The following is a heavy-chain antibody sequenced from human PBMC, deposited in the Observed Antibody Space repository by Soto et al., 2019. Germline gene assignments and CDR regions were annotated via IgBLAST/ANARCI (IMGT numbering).Heavy chain of an antibody. CDR2: IYYSGST. J-gene: IGHJ6*02. CDR3: ARDARYYGMDV. V-gene: IGHV4-59*01. CDR1: GGSISSYY. Sequence: SETLSLTCTVSGGSISSYYWSWIRQPPGKGLEWIGNIYYSGSTNYNPSLKSRVTISVDTSKNQFSLNLTSVTAADAAVYYCARDARYYGMDVWGQGTTVTVSS.